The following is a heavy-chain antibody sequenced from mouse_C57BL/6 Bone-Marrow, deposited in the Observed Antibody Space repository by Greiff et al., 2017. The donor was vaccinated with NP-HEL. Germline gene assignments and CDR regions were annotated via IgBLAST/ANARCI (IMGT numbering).Heavy chain of an antibody. CDR1: GFSLTSYG. D-gene: IGHD5-1-1*01. Sequence: VQLQQSGPGLVAPSQSLSITCTVSGFSLTSYGVHWVRQPPGKGLEWLVVIWSDGSTTYNSALKSRLSISKDNSKSQVFLKMNSLQTDDTAMYYCARQKNRPYYAMDYWGQGTSVTVSS. V-gene: IGHV2-6-1*01. CDR3: ARQKNRPYYAMDY. J-gene: IGHJ4*01. CDR2: IWSDGST.